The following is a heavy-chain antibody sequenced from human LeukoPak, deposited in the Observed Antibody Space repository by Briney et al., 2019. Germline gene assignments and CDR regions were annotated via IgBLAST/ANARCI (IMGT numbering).Heavy chain of an antibody. CDR3: ARRYSGSYFFDY. CDR2: IYSGGST. J-gene: IGHJ4*02. V-gene: IGHV3-66*02. D-gene: IGHD1-26*01. Sequence: GGSLRLSCAASGFTVSSNYMSWVRQAPGKGLEWVSVIYSGGSTYYADSVKGRFTISRDNSKNTLYLQMNSLRAEDTAVYYCARRYSGSYFFDYWGQGTLVTVSS. CDR1: GFTVSSNY.